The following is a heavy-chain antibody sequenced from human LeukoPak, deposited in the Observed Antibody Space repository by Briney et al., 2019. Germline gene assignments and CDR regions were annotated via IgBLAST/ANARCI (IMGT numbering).Heavy chain of an antibody. Sequence: SVKVSCKASGGTFSSYTISWVRQAPGQGLEWMGRIIPILGIANYAQKFQGRVTITADKSTSTAYMELSSLRSEDTAVYYCARGNPDYDSSGYLGYWGQGTLVTVSS. V-gene: IGHV1-69*02. D-gene: IGHD3-22*01. CDR1: GGTFSSYT. J-gene: IGHJ4*02. CDR2: IIPILGIA. CDR3: ARGNPDYDSSGYLGY.